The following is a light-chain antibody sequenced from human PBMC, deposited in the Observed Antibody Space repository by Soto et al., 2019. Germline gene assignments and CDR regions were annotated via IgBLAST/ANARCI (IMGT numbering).Light chain of an antibody. J-gene: IGKJ3*01. CDR3: QHSNHLPL. Sequence: DIQMTQSPPSLSASVGDRVTITCQASQDIGTYLIWYQHKPGKAPNLVIYDASNLETGVPSRFSGGGSGTDFTFTISSLRPEDIATYYCQHSNHLPLFGPGTKVDF. V-gene: IGKV1-33*01. CDR1: QDIGTY. CDR2: DAS.